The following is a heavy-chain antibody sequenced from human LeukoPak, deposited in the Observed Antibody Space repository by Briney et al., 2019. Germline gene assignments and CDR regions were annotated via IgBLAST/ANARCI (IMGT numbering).Heavy chain of an antibody. D-gene: IGHD3-10*01. CDR2: INPNSGGT. V-gene: IGHV1-2*02. CDR1: GYSFTCYY. Sequence: ASVKVSCKASGYSFTCYYMHWVRQAPGQGLEWMGWINPNSGGTNYAQKFQGRVTMTRDTSISTAYMELSRLRSDDTAVYYCARDPFHYYGSGSYISYYMDVWGKGTTVTVSS. J-gene: IGHJ6*03. CDR3: ARDPFHYYGSGSYISYYMDV.